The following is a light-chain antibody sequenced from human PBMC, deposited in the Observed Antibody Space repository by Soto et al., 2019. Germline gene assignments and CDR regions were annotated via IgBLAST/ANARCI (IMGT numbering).Light chain of an antibody. CDR1: QSVSDNY. CDR3: QQYAASPRT. J-gene: IGKJ1*01. Sequence: EIVLTQSPGTRSLSPRERATLSCRASQSVSDNYLAWYQHKPGQAPRLLIYGASSRAPGIPDRFSGSGSGTDCTLTISRLEPEDFAIYYCQQYAASPRTFGQGTQVEVK. CDR2: GAS. V-gene: IGKV3-20*01.